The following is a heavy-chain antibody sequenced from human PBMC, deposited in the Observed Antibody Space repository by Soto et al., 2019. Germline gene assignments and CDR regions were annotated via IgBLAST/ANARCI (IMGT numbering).Heavy chain of an antibody. D-gene: IGHD5-18*01. V-gene: IGHV3-30*04. J-gene: IGHJ4*02. CDR3: GRDAGGYSYVIGY. CDR1: GFTFSTSA. Sequence: QVHLVESGGGVVQPGGSLRLSCAVSGFTFSTSAMYWVRQAPGKGLEWICYISKDGSKKYLADSVRGRFTVSRDNFDNTLSLQMDSLRPEDTAVYFCGRDAGGYSYVIGYWGQGTQVTVSS. CDR2: ISKDGSKK.